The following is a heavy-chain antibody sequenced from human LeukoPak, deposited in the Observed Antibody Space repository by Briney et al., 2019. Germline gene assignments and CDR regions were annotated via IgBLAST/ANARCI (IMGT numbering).Heavy chain of an antibody. CDR2: INPTSDVA. CDR1: GYTFTGYY. D-gene: IGHD6-19*01. CDR3: ARGLGYSSGDYLDV. Sequence: ASVKVSCKASGYTFTGYYLHWVRQAPGQGLEWIGWINPTSDVAHSAQQFQGRVTMTRDTSISSAYMELSRLTSDDTAVYYCARGLGYSSGDYLDVWGRGTTVTVSS. V-gene: IGHV1-2*02. J-gene: IGHJ6*03.